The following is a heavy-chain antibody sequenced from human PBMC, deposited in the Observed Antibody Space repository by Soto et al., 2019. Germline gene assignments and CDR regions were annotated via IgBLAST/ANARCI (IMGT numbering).Heavy chain of an antibody. CDR1: GFTFTNAW. V-gene: IGHV3-15*01. D-gene: IGHD1-1*01. Sequence: GVSLRLSCAASGFTFTNAWMSWVRQVPGKGLEWVGRIKSKTDGGTTDYAAPVKGRFTISRDDVKNTLYLQMNRLKTAATAVYYCTTDAFRWNQFSGMDVGDQGTTEKVSS. CDR2: IKSKTDGGTT. CDR3: TTDAFRWNQFSGMDV. J-gene: IGHJ6*02.